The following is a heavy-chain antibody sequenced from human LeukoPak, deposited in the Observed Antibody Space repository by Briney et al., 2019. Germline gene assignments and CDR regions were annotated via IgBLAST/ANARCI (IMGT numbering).Heavy chain of an antibody. Sequence: GGSLRLSCAASGFTFSNYWMHWVRQAPGKGLVWVSRINSDGSRTSYADSEKGRFTISRDNAKNTLYLQMNSLRAEDTAVYYCARDQGFSYYFYYMDVWGKGTTVTVSS. D-gene: IGHD3-3*01. V-gene: IGHV3-74*01. CDR2: INSDGSRT. CDR1: GFTFSNYW. J-gene: IGHJ6*03. CDR3: ARDQGFSYYFYYMDV.